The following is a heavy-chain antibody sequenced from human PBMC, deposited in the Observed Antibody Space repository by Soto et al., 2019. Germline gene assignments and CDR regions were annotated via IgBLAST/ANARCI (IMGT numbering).Heavy chain of an antibody. CDR1: GYTFSNFW. Sequence: VESLKISCRCSGYTFSNFWIAWVRQLPGKGLEWMGIIYPGDYETRYSPSFHGKVTISADRSIGTAYLQWSSLEASDSAFYFCARSPRSSPYFDYWGQGALVTVSS. CDR2: IYPGDYET. D-gene: IGHD6-13*01. CDR3: ARSPRSSPYFDY. J-gene: IGHJ4*02. V-gene: IGHV5-51*01.